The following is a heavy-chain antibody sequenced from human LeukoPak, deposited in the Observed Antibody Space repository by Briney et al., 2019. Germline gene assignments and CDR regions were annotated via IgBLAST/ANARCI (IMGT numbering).Heavy chain of an antibody. CDR2: ISYDGSNK. CDR3: ARENWGSGGAFDI. CDR1: GFTFSSYA. J-gene: IGHJ3*02. D-gene: IGHD7-27*01. V-gene: IGHV3-30*04. Sequence: GGSLRLSCAASGFTFSSYAMHWVRQAPGKGLEWVAVISYDGSNKCYADSVKGRFTISRDNSKNTLYLQMNSLRAEDTAVYYCARENWGSGGAFDIWGQGTMVTVSS.